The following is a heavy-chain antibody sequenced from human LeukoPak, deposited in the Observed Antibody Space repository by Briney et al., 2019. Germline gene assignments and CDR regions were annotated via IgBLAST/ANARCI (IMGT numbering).Heavy chain of an antibody. V-gene: IGHV4-30-4*01. J-gene: IGHJ5*02. D-gene: IGHD6-19*01. CDR2: IYYSGST. CDR3: AFSSGWYWFDP. CDR1: GGSLSSGDYY. Sequence: SETLSLTCTVSGGSLSSGDYYWSWLRQPPGKGLEWIGYIYYSGSTYYNPSLKSRVTISVDTSKNQFSLKLSSVTAADTAVYYCAFSSGWYWFDPWGQGTLVTVSS.